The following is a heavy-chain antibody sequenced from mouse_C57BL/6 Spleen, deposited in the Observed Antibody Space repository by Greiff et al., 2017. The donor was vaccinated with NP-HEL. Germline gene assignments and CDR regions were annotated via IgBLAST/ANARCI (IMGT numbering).Heavy chain of an antibody. J-gene: IGHJ4*01. CDR3: AREGTTAVDYAMDY. V-gene: IGHV1-55*01. D-gene: IGHD1-2*01. CDR1: GYTFTSYW. Sequence: QVQLQQPGAELVKPGASVKMSCKASGYTFTSYWITWVKQRPGQGLEWIGDIYPGSGSTNYNEKFKSKATLTVDTSSSTAYMQLSSLTSEDSAVYYCAREGTTAVDYAMDYWGQGTSVTVSS. CDR2: IYPGSGST.